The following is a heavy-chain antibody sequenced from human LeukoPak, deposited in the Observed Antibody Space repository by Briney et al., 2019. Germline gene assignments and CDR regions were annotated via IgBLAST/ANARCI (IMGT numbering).Heavy chain of an antibody. Sequence: VGSLRLSRAASLYNFIAYSVNCGRQTPEEGLEWVSSITRSTSYIYFADSVRGRFTISRDNAKNSLYLQMNSLRAEDTAVYYCARDPNPRDGGYWGQGTLVTVSS. V-gene: IGHV3-21*01. CDR1: LYNFIAYS. J-gene: IGHJ4*02. D-gene: IGHD5-24*01. CDR3: ARDPNPRDGGY. CDR2: ITRSTSYI.